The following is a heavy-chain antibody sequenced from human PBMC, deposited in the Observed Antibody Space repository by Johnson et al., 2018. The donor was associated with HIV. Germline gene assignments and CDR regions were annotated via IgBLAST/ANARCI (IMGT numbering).Heavy chain of an antibody. J-gene: IGHJ4*03. CDR3: AKGSGWEVLNVPFDC. Sequence: VQLLESGGGLVQPGGSLRLSCAASGFTFSRYDMHWVRQVAGKGLEWVSAIGTAGDTYYPGSVKGRFTISRENAKNSLYLQMNSLRAGDTAVYYCAKGSGWEVLNVPFDCWGQGTQVVVS. V-gene: IGHV3-13*01. D-gene: IGHD1-26*01. CDR1: GFTFSRYD. CDR2: IGTAGDT.